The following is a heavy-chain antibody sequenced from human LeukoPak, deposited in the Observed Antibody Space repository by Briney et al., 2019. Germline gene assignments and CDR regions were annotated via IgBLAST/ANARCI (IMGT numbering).Heavy chain of an antibody. Sequence: VASVKVSCKVSGYTLTELSMHWVRQAPGKGLEWMGGFYPEDGETIYAQKFQGRVTMTEDTSTDTAYMELSSLRSEDTALYYCATVRRWLLIFDYWGQGTLVTVSS. CDR2: FYPEDGET. D-gene: IGHD3-9*01. CDR1: GYTLTELS. CDR3: ATVRRWLLIFDY. J-gene: IGHJ4*02. V-gene: IGHV1-24*01.